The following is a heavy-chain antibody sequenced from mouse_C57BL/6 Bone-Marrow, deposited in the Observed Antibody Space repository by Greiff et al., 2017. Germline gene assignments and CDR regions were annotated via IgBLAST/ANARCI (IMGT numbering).Heavy chain of an antibody. CDR3: ARDSITTVVGGWYFDV. J-gene: IGHJ1*03. Sequence: EVKLMESGPGLVKPSQSLSLTCSVTGYSITSGYYWNWIRQFPGNKLEWMGYISYDGSNNYNPSLKNRISITRDTSKNQFFLKLNSVTTEDTATYYCARDSITTVVGGWYFDVWGTGTTVTVSS. CDR2: ISYDGSN. CDR1: GYSITSGYY. V-gene: IGHV3-6*01. D-gene: IGHD1-1*01.